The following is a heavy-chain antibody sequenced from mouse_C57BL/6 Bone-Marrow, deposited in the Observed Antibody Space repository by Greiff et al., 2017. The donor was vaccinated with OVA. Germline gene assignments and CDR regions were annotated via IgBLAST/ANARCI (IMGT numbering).Heavy chain of an antibody. J-gene: IGHJ3*01. CDR3: TIWLLLWFAY. CDR1: GYTFTSYW. CDR2: INPSSGYT. D-gene: IGHD2-3*01. Sequence: QVQLKESGAELAKPGASVKLSCKASGYTFTSYWMHWVKQRPGQGLEWIGYINPSSGYTKYNQKFKDKATLTADKSSSTAYMQLSSLTSEDTAVYYCTIWLLLWFAYWGQGTLVTVSA. V-gene: IGHV1-7*01.